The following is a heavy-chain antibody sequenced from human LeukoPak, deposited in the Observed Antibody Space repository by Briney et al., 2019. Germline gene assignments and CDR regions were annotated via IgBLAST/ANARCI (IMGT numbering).Heavy chain of an antibody. D-gene: IGHD2-2*01. J-gene: IGHJ5*02. V-gene: IGHV3-48*04. CDR2: ISSSSSTI. CDR3: ARDRYCSSTSCLTRNWFDP. CDR1: GFTFSSYS. Sequence: GGSLRLSCAASGFTFSSYSMNWVRQAPGKGLEWVSYISSSSSTIYYADSVKGRFTISGDNAKNSLYLQMNSLRAEDTAVYYCARDRYCSSTSCLTRNWFDPWGQGTLVTVSS.